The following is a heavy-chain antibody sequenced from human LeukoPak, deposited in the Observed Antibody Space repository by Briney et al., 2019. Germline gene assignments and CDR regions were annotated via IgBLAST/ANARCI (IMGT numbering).Heavy chain of an antibody. Sequence: GGSLRLSCAASGFTFSSYGMHWVRQAPSKGLEWVAFIRYDGSNKYYADSVKGRFTISRDNSKNTLYLQMNSLRAEDTAVYYCAKDTPRAFYYRSFEVDYWGQGTLVTVSS. CDR1: GFTFSSYG. D-gene: IGHD3-10*01. V-gene: IGHV3-30*02. CDR2: IRYDGSNK. CDR3: AKDTPRAFYYRSFEVDY. J-gene: IGHJ4*02.